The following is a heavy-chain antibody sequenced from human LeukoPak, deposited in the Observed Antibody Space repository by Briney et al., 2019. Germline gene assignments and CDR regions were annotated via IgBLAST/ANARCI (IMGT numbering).Heavy chain of an antibody. CDR1: GGSISSYY. CDR3: ARRTTGTGPFDC. Sequence: SETLSHTCTVSGGSISSYYWSWIRQPSGKGLEWIAYIYYRGSTNYNPSLKSRVTISVDTSKNQFSLKLSSVTAADTAVYYCARRTTGTGPFDCWGQGTLVTVSS. J-gene: IGHJ4*02. D-gene: IGHD1-1*01. CDR2: IYYRGST. V-gene: IGHV4-59*08.